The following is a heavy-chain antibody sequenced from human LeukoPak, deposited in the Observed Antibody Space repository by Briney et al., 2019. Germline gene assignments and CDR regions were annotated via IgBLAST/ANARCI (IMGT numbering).Heavy chain of an antibody. V-gene: IGHV3-7*01. CDR3: ARVSQWKLLNFDY. J-gene: IGHJ4*02. CDR1: GFTFSSYW. D-gene: IGHD1-26*01. Sequence: PGGSLRLSCAASGFTFSSYWMSWDRQAPGKGLEWVANIKQDGSEKYYVDSVKGRFTISRDNAKNSLYLQMNSLRAEDTAVYYCARVSQWKLLNFDYWGQGTLVTVSS. CDR2: IKQDGSEK.